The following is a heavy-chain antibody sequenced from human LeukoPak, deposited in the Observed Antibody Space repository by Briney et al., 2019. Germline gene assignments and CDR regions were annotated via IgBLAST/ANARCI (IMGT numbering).Heavy chain of an antibody. J-gene: IGHJ5*02. CDR1: GGSFSGYY. D-gene: IGHD3-22*01. CDR3: ARNSRQYYYDSSGYSNWFDP. Sequence: SETLSLTCAVYGGSFSGYYWSWIRQPPGKGLEWIGEINHSGSTNYNPSLKSRVTISVDTSKDQFSLKLSSVTAADTAVYYCARNSRQYYYDSSGYSNWFDPWGQGTLVTVSS. V-gene: IGHV4-34*01. CDR2: INHSGST.